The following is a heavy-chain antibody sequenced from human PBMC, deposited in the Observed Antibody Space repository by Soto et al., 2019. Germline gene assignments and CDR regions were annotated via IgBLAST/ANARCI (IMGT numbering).Heavy chain of an antibody. Sequence: EVQLLESGGGLVQPGGSLRLSCAASGFTFSSYAMSWVRQAPGKGLEWVSAISGSGGSTYYADSVKGRFTISRDNSKNTLYLQMNSLRAEDTAVYYCAKGIISRGGATSGGMDVWGQGTTVTVSS. CDR3: AKGIISRGGATSGGMDV. V-gene: IGHV3-23*01. CDR1: GFTFSSYA. CDR2: ISGSGGST. D-gene: IGHD1-26*01. J-gene: IGHJ6*02.